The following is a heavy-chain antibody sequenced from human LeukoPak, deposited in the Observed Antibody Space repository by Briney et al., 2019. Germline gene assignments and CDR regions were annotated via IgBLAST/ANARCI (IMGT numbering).Heavy chain of an antibody. J-gene: IGHJ4*02. CDR3: AKRSGGKSGFDY. CDR2: ISGSGGST. CDR1: GFTFSSYA. D-gene: IGHD3-16*01. Sequence: PGGSLTLSCTASGFTSGFTFSSYAMSWVRQAPGKGLEWVSGISGSGGSTFYADSVKGRFTISRDNSKNTLYLQMNSLRADDTAVYYCAKRSGGKSGFDYWGQGTLVTVSS. V-gene: IGHV3-23*01.